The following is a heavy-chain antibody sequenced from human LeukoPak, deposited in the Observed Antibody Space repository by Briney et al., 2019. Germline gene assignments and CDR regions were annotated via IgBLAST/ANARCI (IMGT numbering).Heavy chain of an antibody. V-gene: IGHV3-7*01. Sequence: QAGGSLRLSCAASGFTFSNYWMSWVRQAPGKGLEWVANMNQDGSEIYHLDSVKDRFTISRDNAMNSLYLQMNSLRAEDTAVYYCARSDSSTWYSLHDYWGQGTLVTVSS. CDR1: GFTFSNYW. CDR3: ARSDSSTWYSLHDY. J-gene: IGHJ4*02. D-gene: IGHD6-13*01. CDR2: MNQDGSEI.